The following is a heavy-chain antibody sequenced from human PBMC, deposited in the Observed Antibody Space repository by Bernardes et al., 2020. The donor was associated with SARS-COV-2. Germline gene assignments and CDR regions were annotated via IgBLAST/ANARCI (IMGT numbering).Heavy chain of an antibody. CDR1: GFTFDDYA. J-gene: IGHJ4*02. V-gene: IGHV3-9*01. D-gene: IGHD6-19*01. CDR3: AKDKRPVALYYFDY. Sequence: GGSLRLSCAASGFTFDDYAMHWVRQAPGKGLEWVSGISWNSGSIGYADSVKGRFTISRDNAKNSLYLQMNSLRAEDTALYYCAKDKRPVALYYFDYWGQGTLVTVSS. CDR2: ISWNSGSI.